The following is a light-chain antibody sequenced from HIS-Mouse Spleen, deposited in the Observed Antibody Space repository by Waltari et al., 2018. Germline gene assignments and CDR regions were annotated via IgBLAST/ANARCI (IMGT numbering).Light chain of an antibody. Sequence: QSALTQPASVSGSPGQSITISCTGTSSDVGGCNYVSWYQQHPGQAPKLMIYDVSNRPSGVSNRFSGSQSGNTASLTISGLQAEDEADYYCSSYTSSSFNAVFGGGTKLTVL. V-gene: IGLV2-14*03. CDR2: DVS. J-gene: IGLJ2*01. CDR3: SSYTSSSFNAV. CDR1: SSDVGGCNY.